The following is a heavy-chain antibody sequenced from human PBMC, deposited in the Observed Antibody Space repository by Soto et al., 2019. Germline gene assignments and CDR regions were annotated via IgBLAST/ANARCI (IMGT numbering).Heavy chain of an antibody. J-gene: IGHJ6*03. Sequence: QVQLVESGGGVVPPGRSLSLSCAASGFTFSSYGMHWVRQAPGKGLEWVAVISYDGSNKYYADSVKGRFTISRDNSKNTLYLQMNSLRAEDTAVYYCAKDGRKGKYYMDVWGKGTTVTVSS. V-gene: IGHV3-30*18. CDR1: GFTFSSYG. CDR3: AKDGRKGKYYMDV. CDR2: ISYDGSNK. D-gene: IGHD3-10*01.